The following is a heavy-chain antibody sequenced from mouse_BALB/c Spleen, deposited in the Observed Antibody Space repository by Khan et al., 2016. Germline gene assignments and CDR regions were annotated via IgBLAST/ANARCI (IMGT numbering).Heavy chain of an antibody. CDR1: GFTFSDYY. V-gene: IGHV5-4*02. CDR3: ARDLNWYFDV. CDR2: ISDGGSYT. J-gene: IGHJ1*01. Sequence: EVELVVSGGGLVKPGGSLKLSCAASGFTFSDYYMYWVRQTPEKRLEWVATISDGGSYTYYPDSVQGRFTISRDNAKNNMYLQMSSLKSADTAMGYYARDLNWYFDVWGAGTTVTVSS.